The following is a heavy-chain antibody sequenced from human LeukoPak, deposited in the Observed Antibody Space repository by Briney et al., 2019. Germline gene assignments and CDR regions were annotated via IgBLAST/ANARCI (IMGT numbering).Heavy chain of an antibody. V-gene: IGHV4-59*12. D-gene: IGHD3-22*01. J-gene: IGHJ4*02. CDR1: GGSISSYY. CDR3: ARDSARYDSSGYPFDY. CDR2: IYYSGST. Sequence: PSETLSLTCTVSGGSISSYYWSWIRQPPGKGLEWIGYIYYSGSTNYNPSLKSRVTISVDTSKNQFSLKLSSVTAADTAVYYCARDSARYDSSGYPFDYWGQGTLVTVSS.